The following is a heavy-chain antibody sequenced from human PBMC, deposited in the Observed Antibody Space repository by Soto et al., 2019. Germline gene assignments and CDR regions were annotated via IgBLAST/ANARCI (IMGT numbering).Heavy chain of an antibody. V-gene: IGHV4-59*01. Sequence: SETLSLTCTVSGGSISGYYWSWIRQPPGKGLEWIGYIYNSGSTNYNPSLKSRVTLSGDTPKNQFSLKLSSVTAADTAVYYCAREVFTLVRGVSLYYHYYYMDVWGKGTTVTVSS. CDR3: AREVFTLVRGVSLYYHYYYMDV. CDR1: GGSISGYY. D-gene: IGHD3-10*01. CDR2: IYNSGST. J-gene: IGHJ6*03.